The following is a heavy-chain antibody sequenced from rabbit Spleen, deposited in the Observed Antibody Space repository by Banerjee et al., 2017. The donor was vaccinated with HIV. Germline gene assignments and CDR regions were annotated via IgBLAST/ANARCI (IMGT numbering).Heavy chain of an antibody. CDR3: ARAYGAYDYSNL. V-gene: IGHV1S45*01. D-gene: IGHD2-1*01. CDR1: GFTLSSYYM. Sequence: EQLEESGGGLVKPEGSLKLSCKASGFTLSSYYMNWVRQAPGKGLEWIACIYAGSSGSTYYASWAKGRFTISKTSSTTVTLQMTSLTAADTATYFCARAYGAYDYSNLWGPGTLVTVS. J-gene: IGHJ4*01. CDR2: IYAGSSGST.